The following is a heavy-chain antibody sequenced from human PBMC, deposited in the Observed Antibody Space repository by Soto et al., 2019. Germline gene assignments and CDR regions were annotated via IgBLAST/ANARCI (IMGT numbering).Heavy chain of an antibody. CDR3: ARLNCSSTSCYIGGDNWFDP. CDR2: IYHSGST. CDR1: GGSISSGGYS. J-gene: IGHJ5*02. D-gene: IGHD2-2*02. Sequence: SETLSLTCAVSGGSISSGGYSWSWIRQPPGKGLEWIGYIYHSGSTYYNPSLKSRVAISVDRYQNQFSLKLSAVTAADTAVYYCARLNCSSTSCYIGGDNWFDPWGQGTLVTVSS. V-gene: IGHV4-30-2*01.